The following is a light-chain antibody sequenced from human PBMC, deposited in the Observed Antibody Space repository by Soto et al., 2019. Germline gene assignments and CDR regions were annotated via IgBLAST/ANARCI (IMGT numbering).Light chain of an antibody. V-gene: IGLV1-44*01. J-gene: IGLJ2*01. CDR2: SNN. CDR3: AAWDDSLDGRVV. CDR1: SSNIGSNT. Sequence: QSVLTQPPSASGTPGQRVTISWSGSSSNIGSNTVHWYQQLPGSAPKLLIYSNNVRPSGVPDRFSGSISGTSASLAISGLQSEDEADYYCAAWDDSLDGRVVFGGGTKVTVL.